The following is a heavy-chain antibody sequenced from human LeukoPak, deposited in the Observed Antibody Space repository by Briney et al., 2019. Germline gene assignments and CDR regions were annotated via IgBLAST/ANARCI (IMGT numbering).Heavy chain of an antibody. V-gene: IGHV4-59*01. CDR1: GGSISSYY. CDR2: IYYSGST. Sequence: SETLSLTCTVSGGSISSYYWSWVRQPPGKGLEWIGYIYYSGSTNYNPSLKSRVTISVDTSKNQFSLKLSSVTAADTAVYYCATLRDGFDYWGQGTLVTVSS. J-gene: IGHJ4*02. CDR3: ATLRDGFDY. D-gene: IGHD5-24*01.